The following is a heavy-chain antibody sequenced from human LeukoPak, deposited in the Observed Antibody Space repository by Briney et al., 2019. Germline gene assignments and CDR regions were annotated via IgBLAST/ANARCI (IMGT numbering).Heavy chain of an antibody. J-gene: IGHJ4*02. CDR2: IIPIFGTA. CDR1: GVTFSSYS. Sequence: SVKVSCKASGVTFSSYSISWVRQAPGQGLESMGGIIPIFGTANYAQTVQGRVTITADESTSTAYMELRSLRSEDTGVYYCALRPIAHSTVTEYFDYWGQGTLVPVSS. CDR3: ALRPIAHSTVTEYFDY. V-gene: IGHV1-69*13. D-gene: IGHD4-17*01.